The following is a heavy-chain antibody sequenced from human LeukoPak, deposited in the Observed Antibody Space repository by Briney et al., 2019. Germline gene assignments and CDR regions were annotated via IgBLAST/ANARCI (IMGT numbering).Heavy chain of an antibody. V-gene: IGHV3-74*01. CDR2: IQIDGSST. Sequence: TGGSLRLSCAASGFTFSRYWMHWVRQAPGKGLEWVSRIQIDGSSTNYADTVKGRFTISRDNDKNTLYLQMHSLRAKDTAMYYCSRVLPGGSRSLDLWGLGTLVIVSS. CDR3: SRVLPGGSRSLDL. J-gene: IGHJ2*01. CDR1: GFTFSRYW. D-gene: IGHD1-26*01.